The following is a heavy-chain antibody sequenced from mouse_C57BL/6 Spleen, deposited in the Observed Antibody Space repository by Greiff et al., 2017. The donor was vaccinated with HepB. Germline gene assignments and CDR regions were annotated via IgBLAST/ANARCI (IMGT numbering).Heavy chain of an antibody. CDR3: ARGRKGLGRGGPHYAMDY. D-gene: IGHD4-1*01. Sequence: VQLQQPGAELVKPGASVKLSCKASGYTFTSYWMQWVKPRPGQGFEWIGEFDPSDSYTNYNQQFQGKATLTVDTYSSTAYMQRSSLTSEDTAVYYCARGRKGLGRGGPHYAMDYWGQGTSVTVSS. CDR1: GYTFTSYW. J-gene: IGHJ4*01. V-gene: IGHV1-50*01. CDR2: FDPSDSYT.